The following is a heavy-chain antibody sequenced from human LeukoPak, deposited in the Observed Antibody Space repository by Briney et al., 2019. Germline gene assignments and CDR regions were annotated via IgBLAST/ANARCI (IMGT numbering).Heavy chain of an antibody. CDR3: ARAPPVLRYFDLDY. V-gene: IGHV3-30-3*01. J-gene: IGHJ4*02. Sequence: GGSLRLSCAASGFTFSSYAMHWVRQAPGKGLEWVAVISYDGSNKYYADSVKGRFTISRDNSKSTLYLQMNSLRAEDTAVYYCARAPPVLRYFDLDYWGQGTLVTVPS. CDR2: ISYDGSNK. CDR1: GFTFSSYA. D-gene: IGHD3-9*01.